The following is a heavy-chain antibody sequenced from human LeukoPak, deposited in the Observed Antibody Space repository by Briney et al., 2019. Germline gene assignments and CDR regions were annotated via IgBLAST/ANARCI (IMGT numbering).Heavy chain of an antibody. CDR3: ATNPRYSSSWSDY. CDR2: ISGGSNTI. Sequence: GGSLRLSCAASGFTFRSQNMNWVRQAPGRGLEWVSFISGGSNTIYYADSVKGRFTISRDNAKNSLYLQMNSLRAEDTAVYYCATNPRYSSSWSDYWGQGTLVTVSS. D-gene: IGHD6-13*01. CDR1: GFTFRSQN. J-gene: IGHJ4*02. V-gene: IGHV3-48*04.